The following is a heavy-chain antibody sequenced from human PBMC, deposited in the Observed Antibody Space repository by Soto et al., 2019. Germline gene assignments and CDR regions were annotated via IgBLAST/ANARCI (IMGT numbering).Heavy chain of an antibody. Sequence: SETLSLTCAVYGGSFSGYYWSWIRQPPGKGLEWIGYIYYSGSTNYNPSLKSRVTISVDTSKNQFSLKLSSVTAADTAVYYCARDEVFSSGWYGVDYWGQGTLVTVSS. CDR3: ARDEVFSSGWYGVDY. D-gene: IGHD6-19*01. CDR2: IYYSGST. J-gene: IGHJ4*02. V-gene: IGHV4-59*01. CDR1: GGSFSGYY.